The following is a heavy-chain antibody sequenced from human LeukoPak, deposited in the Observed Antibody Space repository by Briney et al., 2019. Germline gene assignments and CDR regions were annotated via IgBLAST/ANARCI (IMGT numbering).Heavy chain of an antibody. J-gene: IGHJ4*02. D-gene: IGHD5-18*01. V-gene: IGHV3-74*01. CDR2: INSDGSST. Sequence: GGSLRLSCAASGFTFSSYEMNWVRQAPGKGLVWVSRINSDGSSTSYADSVKGRFTISRDNAKNTLYLQMNSLRAEDTAVYYCARGGFSGTAMVTGGYWGQGTLVTVSS. CDR1: GFTFSSYE. CDR3: ARGGFSGTAMVTGGY.